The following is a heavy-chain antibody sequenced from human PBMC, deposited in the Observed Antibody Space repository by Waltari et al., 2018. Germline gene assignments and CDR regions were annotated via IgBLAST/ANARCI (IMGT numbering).Heavy chain of an antibody. Sequence: QVQLQESGPGLVKPSETLSLTCTVSGGSISSYYWSWIRQPPGKGLEWIGYIYYSGSTHYNPSLKSRVTISADTSKNQFSLKLSSVTAADTAVYYCAKDRGAMVRGGYGMDVWGQGTTVTVSS. CDR1: GGSISSYY. V-gene: IGHV4-59*01. CDR2: IYYSGST. J-gene: IGHJ6*02. D-gene: IGHD3-10*01. CDR3: AKDRGAMVRGGYGMDV.